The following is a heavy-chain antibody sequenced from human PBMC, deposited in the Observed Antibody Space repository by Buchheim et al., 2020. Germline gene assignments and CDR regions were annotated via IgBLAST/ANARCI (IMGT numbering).Heavy chain of an antibody. Sequence: QVQLVESGGGVVQPGGSLRLSCAASGFLFSDYAMHWVRQAPGKGLEWVALISYDGSNKYHADPVKGRFTISRDDSKKTLYLQMDSRRAEDTAVYYCAGNTHWGQGAL. V-gene: IGHV3-30*03. D-gene: IGHD4-23*01. CDR2: ISYDGSNK. J-gene: IGHJ4*02. CDR3: AGNTH. CDR1: GFLFSDYA.